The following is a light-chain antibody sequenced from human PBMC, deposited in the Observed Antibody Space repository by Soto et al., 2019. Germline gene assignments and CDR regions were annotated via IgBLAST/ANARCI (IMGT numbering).Light chain of an antibody. CDR3: SSYTSSSTYV. J-gene: IGLJ1*01. CDR2: EVS. Sequence: QSALTQPPSVSGSPGQSVPIFCTGTSSDVGSYNRVSWYQQPPGTAPKVMIYEVSNRPSGVPDRFSGSKSGNTASLTISGLQAEDEADYYCSSYTSSSTYVFGTGTKATVL. V-gene: IGLV2-18*02. CDR1: SSDVGSYNR.